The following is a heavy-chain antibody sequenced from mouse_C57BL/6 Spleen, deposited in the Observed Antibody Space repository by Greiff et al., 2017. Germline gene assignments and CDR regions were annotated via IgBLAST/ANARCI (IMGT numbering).Heavy chain of an antibody. CDR2: IYPGDGDT. Sequence: QVQLQQSGPELVKPGASVKISCKASGYAFSSSWMNWVKQRPGKGLEWIGRIYPGDGDTNYNGKFKGKATLTADKSSSTAYMQLSSLTSEDSAVYFCARSVDSSGDVPFDDWGQGTTLTVSS. CDR3: ARSVDSSGDVPFDD. CDR1: GYAFSSSW. D-gene: IGHD3-2*02. J-gene: IGHJ2*01. V-gene: IGHV1-82*01.